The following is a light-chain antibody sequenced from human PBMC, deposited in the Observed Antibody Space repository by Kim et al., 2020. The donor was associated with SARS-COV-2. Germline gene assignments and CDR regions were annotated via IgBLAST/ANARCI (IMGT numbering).Light chain of an antibody. CDR1: QSISSW. CDR3: QQYNSIPWT. V-gene: IGKV1-5*01. CDR2: DAS. Sequence: DIQMTQSPSTLSASVGDRVTITCRASQSISSWLAWYQQKPGKAPKLLIYDASSLESGVPSRFSGSGSGTEFTLTISSLQHDDFATYYCQQYNSIPWTFGQGTKVDIK. J-gene: IGKJ1*01.